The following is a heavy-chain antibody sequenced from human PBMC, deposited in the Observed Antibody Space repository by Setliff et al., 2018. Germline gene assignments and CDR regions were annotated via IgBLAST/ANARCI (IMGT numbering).Heavy chain of an antibody. CDR2: IYHSGST. V-gene: IGHV4-39*01. J-gene: IGHJ4*02. D-gene: IGHD2-21*01. CDR3: VGGVVVIAFPGH. Sequence: SETLSLTCNVSGGSISSSNYYWDWLRQHPGRGLEWIGNIYHSGSTYYNPSLKTRVTISFDTSKNQFSLRLSSVTAADSSVYYGVGGVVVIAFPGHWGQGTLVTVSS. CDR1: GGSISSSNYY.